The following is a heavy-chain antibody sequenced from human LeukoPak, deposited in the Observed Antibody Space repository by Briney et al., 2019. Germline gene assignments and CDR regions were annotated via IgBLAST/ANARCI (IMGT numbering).Heavy chain of an antibody. Sequence: PGRSLRLSCAASGFTFSNAWMSWVRQAPGKGLEWVCRIKIKTDGGTTNYAAPVKGRLTISRDASKNTLYLQMTSLKTEDTAEYYCATDAAGDYDSGGPYSFDSWGHGTLVTVSS. CDR2: IKIKTDGGTT. CDR3: ATDAAGDYDSGGPYSFDS. D-gene: IGHD3-22*01. J-gene: IGHJ4*01. CDR1: GFTFSNAW. V-gene: IGHV3-15*01.